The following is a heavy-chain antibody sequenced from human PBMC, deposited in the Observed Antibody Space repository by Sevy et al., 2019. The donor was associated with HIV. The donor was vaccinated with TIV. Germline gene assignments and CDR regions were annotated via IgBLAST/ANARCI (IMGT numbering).Heavy chain of an antibody. D-gene: IGHD3-22*01. J-gene: IGHJ6*02. CDR2: ISGSGGDT. CDR3: AKDAYYYDGSGYSMSQWYYGMDV. V-gene: IGHV3-23*01. CDR1: GFTFSTYA. Sequence: GGSLRLSCAASGFTFSTYAMSWVRQAPGKGLEWVSVISGSGGDTYYAESVKGRFTISRDNSKNTLYRQMNSLRAENTAVYYCAKDAYYYDGSGYSMSQWYYGMDVWGQGTTVTVSS.